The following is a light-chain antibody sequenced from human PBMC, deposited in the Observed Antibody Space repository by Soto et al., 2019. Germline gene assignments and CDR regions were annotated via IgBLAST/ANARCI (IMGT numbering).Light chain of an antibody. CDR1: SSDVGGYNY. CDR3: CSYGGSYTVV. J-gene: IGLJ3*02. CDR2: DVS. Sequence: QSALTQPRSVSGSPGQSVTISCTGTSSDVGGYNYVSWYQQHPGKAPKLMIYDVSKRPSGVPDRFSGSESGNTASLTISGLQAEDEADYYCCSYGGSYTVVFGGGTKLTVL. V-gene: IGLV2-11*01.